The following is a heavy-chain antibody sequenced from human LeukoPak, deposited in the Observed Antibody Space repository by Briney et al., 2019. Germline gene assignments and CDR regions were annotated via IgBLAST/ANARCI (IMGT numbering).Heavy chain of an antibody. J-gene: IGHJ4*02. Sequence: GGSLRLSCVDSGFSFRSYWMSWVRQAPGKGLERVANTKQDDSEKYYVDSVKGRFSISRDNAKNSLYLQMNSLRVEDTAVYYCARGFDSRFFNDWGQGTLVTVSS. V-gene: IGHV3-7*01. CDR1: GFSFRSYW. CDR2: TKQDDSEK. CDR3: ARGFDSRFFND. D-gene: IGHD3-22*01.